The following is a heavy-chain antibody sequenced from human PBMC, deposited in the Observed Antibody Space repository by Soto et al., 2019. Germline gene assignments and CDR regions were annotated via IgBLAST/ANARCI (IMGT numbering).Heavy chain of an antibody. CDR3: ARPSGSYLYYFDY. D-gene: IGHD1-26*01. J-gene: IGHJ4*02. Sequence: QLQLQESGPGLVKPSETLSLTCTVSGGSISSNYYYWGWICQPPGKGLEWIGSIYYSGSTYYNPSLKSRVTISVDTSKNQFSLKLSSVTAADTAVYYCARPSGSYLYYFDYWGQGTLVTVSS. V-gene: IGHV4-39*01. CDR2: IYYSGST. CDR1: GGSISSNYYY.